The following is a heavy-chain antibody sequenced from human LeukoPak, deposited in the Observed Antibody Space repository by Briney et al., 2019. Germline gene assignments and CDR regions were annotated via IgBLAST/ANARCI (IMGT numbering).Heavy chain of an antibody. CDR1: GFTFSSYA. V-gene: IGHV3-30-3*01. Sequence: PGGSLRLSCAASGFTFSSYAMHWVRQAPGKGLEWVAVISYDGSNKYYADSVKGRFTISRDNSKKTLYLQMNSLRAEDAAVYYCASSSGSYGIFQHGGQGTLVTVPS. J-gene: IGHJ1*01. CDR3: ASSSGSYGIFQH. CDR2: ISYDGSNK. D-gene: IGHD1-26*01.